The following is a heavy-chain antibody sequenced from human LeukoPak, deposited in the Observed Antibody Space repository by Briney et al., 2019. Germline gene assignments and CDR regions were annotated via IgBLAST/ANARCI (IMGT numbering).Heavy chain of an antibody. CDR3: AKGIESTISRRGKFDP. V-gene: IGHV3-23*01. J-gene: IGHJ5*02. CDR1: GFTFSSYA. Sequence: GGSLRLSCAASGFTFSSYAMSWVRQAPGKGLEWVSAVSDRGGTTYYGDSVKGRFTISRDNSKNTLYLQMNSLRAEDTAVYYCAKGIESTISRRGKFDPWGQGTLVTVSS. D-gene: IGHD5/OR15-5a*01. CDR2: VSDRGGTT.